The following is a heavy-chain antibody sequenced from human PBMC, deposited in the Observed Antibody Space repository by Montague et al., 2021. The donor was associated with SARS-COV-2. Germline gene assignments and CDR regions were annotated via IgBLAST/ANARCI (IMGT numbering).Heavy chain of an antibody. D-gene: IGHD1-1*01. V-gene: IGHV6-1*01. CDR2: TYYISKWYN. CDR3: TSGREGNYNVMDV. CDR1: GDSDCVDSPS. Sequence: CAISGDSDCVDSPSCNSVGQSPALGPHYVVRTYYISKWYNDYAVSVRGRVTINPDTSKNQFSLQLNSVTPEDTAIYYCTSGREGNYNVMDVWGQGTTVTVSS. J-gene: IGHJ6*02.